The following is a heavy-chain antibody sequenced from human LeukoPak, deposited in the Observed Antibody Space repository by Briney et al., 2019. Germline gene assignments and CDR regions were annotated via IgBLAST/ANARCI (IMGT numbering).Heavy chain of an antibody. D-gene: IGHD5-18*01. V-gene: IGHV4-34*01. J-gene: IGHJ4*02. CDR2: INHSGST. CDR3: AREGGYSYGDAPLHFDY. CDR1: GGSFSGYY. Sequence: SETLSLTCAVYGGSFSGYYWSWIRQPPGKGLEWIGEINHSGSTNYNPSLKSRVTISVDTSKNRFSLKLSSVTAADTAVYYCAREGGYSYGDAPLHFDYWGQGTLVTVSS.